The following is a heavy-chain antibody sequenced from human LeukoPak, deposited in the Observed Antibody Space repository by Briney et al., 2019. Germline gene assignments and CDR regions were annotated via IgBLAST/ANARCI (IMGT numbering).Heavy chain of an antibody. D-gene: IGHD3-22*01. V-gene: IGHV3-11*01. CDR1: GFTFSDYY. Sequence: GGSLRLSCAASGFTFSDYYMSWIRQAPGKGLEWVSYISSSGSTIYYADSVKGRFIISRDNAKNSLYLQMNSLRAEDTAVYYCARDLVDTMIVLDYWGQGTLVTVSS. J-gene: IGHJ4*02. CDR3: ARDLVDTMIVLDY. CDR2: ISSSGSTI.